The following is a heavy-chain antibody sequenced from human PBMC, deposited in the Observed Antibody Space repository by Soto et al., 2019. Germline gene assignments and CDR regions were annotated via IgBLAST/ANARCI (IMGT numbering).Heavy chain of an antibody. V-gene: IGHV4-34*01. J-gene: IGHJ6*02. CDR3: ARGNKVTRNDVRGYYDGMDV. CDR2: INHSGST. CDR1: GGSFSGYY. Sequence: QVQLQQWGAGLLKPSETLSLTCAVYGGSFSGYYWSWIRQPPGKGLEWIGEINHSGSTNYNPSLMGRATISVHTSKNHFSLKLGSVTAADTAGYYCARGNKVTRNDVRGYYDGMDVWGQGTTVTVSS. D-gene: IGHD1-1*01.